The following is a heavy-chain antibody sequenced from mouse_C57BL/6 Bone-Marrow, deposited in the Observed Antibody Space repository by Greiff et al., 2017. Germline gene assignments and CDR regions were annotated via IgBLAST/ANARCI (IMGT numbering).Heavy chain of an antibody. Sequence: QVQLKQPGAELVKPGASVKMSCKASGYTFTSYWITWVKQRPGQGLEWIGDIYPGSGSTNYNEKFKSKATLTVDTSSSTAYMQLSSLTSEDSAVYICEGYYSSSPWYIDVWGTGTAVTVAS. CDR3: EGYYSSSPWYIDV. CDR1: GYTFTSYW. J-gene: IGHJ1*03. D-gene: IGHD1-1*01. V-gene: IGHV1-55*01. CDR2: IYPGSGST.